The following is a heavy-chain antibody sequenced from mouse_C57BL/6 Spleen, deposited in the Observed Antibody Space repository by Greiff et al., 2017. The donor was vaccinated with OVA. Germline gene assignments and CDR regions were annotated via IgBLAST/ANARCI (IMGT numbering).Heavy chain of an antibody. CDR3: ARRGAYDYDGAMDY. J-gene: IGHJ4*01. CDR1: GYTFTSYW. V-gene: IGHV1-69*01. Sequence: VQLQQPGAELVMPGASVKLSCKASGYTFTSYWMHWVKQRPGQGLEWIGEIDPSDSYTNYNQKFKGKSTLTVDKSSSTAYMQLSSLTSEDSAVYYCARRGAYDYDGAMDYWGQGTSVTVSS. CDR2: IDPSDSYT. D-gene: IGHD2-4*01.